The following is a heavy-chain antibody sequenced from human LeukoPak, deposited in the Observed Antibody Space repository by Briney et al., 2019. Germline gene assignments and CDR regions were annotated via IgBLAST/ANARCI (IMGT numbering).Heavy chain of an antibody. CDR3: ARNTTVTDWYFDL. CDR2: IYHSGST. D-gene: IGHD4-17*01. Sequence: SETLSLTCIVSGGAISSSSHYWGWIRQPPGKGLEWIGSIYHSGSTVYNPSLKSRVAISVDTSRNQFSLKLNSVTASYTAVYYCARNTTVTDWYFDLWGRGTLVTVSS. V-gene: IGHV4-39*01. J-gene: IGHJ2*01. CDR1: GGAISSSSHY.